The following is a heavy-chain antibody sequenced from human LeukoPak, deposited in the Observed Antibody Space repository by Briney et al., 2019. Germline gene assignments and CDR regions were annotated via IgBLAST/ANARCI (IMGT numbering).Heavy chain of an antibody. Sequence: GGSLRLSCAASGFTFSSYSMNWVRQAPGKGLEYVSAINSNGQNTYYANSVKGRFTISRDNSKNTLFLQMGSLRGEDMAVYYCANGVVMGTFDIWGQGTMVTVSS. J-gene: IGHJ3*02. CDR2: INSNGQNT. D-gene: IGHD3-3*01. CDR3: ANGVVMGTFDI. CDR1: GFTFSSYS. V-gene: IGHV3-64*01.